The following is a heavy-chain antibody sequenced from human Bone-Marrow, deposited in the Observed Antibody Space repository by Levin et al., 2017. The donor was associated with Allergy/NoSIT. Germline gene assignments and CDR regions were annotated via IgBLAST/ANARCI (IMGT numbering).Heavy chain of an antibody. CDR2: IKEDGSET. D-gene: IGHD1-26*01. Sequence: GESLKISCVASGFTFSNYWMTWVRQAPGKGLEWVADIKEDGSETYYMDSLKGRFTISRDNTKDSLYLQMNSLRVEDTAVYYCARGAIIVGWGQGTLVTVSS. J-gene: IGHJ4*02. CDR1: GFTFSNYW. V-gene: IGHV3-7*02. CDR3: ARGAIIVG.